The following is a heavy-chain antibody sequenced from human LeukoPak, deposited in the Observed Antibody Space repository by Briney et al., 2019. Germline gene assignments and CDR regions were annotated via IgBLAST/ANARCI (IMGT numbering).Heavy chain of an antibody. CDR3: ARGGRLHPQSPY. CDR2: IDSTSTYI. CDR1: RFTFSTYS. Sequence: GGTLRLSCAASRFTFSTYSMNWVRQAPGKGLEWVSSIDSTSTYIYYADSVKGRFTISRDNAKNSLYLQMDSLRAEDTAVYYCARGGRLHPQSPYWGQGTLVTVSS. V-gene: IGHV3-21*04. D-gene: IGHD3-16*01. J-gene: IGHJ4*02.